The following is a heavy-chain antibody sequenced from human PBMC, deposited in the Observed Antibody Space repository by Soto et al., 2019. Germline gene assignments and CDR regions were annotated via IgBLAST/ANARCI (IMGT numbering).Heavy chain of an antibody. CDR2: ISYDGSNK. J-gene: IGHJ4*02. CDR3: AKDGPHYGSGDLFDY. Sequence: GVSLRLSCAASGFTFSSYGMHWVRQAPGKGLEWVAVISYDGSNKYYADSVKGRFTISRDNSKNTLYLQMNSLRAEDTAVYYCAKDGPHYGSGDLFDYWGQGTLVTVSS. V-gene: IGHV3-30*18. CDR1: GFTFSSYG. D-gene: IGHD3-10*01.